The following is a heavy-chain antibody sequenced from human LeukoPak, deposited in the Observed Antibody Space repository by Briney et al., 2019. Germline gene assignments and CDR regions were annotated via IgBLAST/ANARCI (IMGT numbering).Heavy chain of an antibody. CDR1: GFTFSSYW. J-gene: IGHJ6*03. CDR2: INSDGSST. D-gene: IGHD2-15*01. CDR3: AREVGYCSSECYYYMDV. V-gene: IGHV3-74*01. Sequence: GGSLRLSCAASGFTFSSYWMHWVRQAPGKGLVWVSRINSDGSSTSYADSVKGRFTISRDNAKSTLYLQMNSLRAEDTAVYYCAREVGYCSSECYYYMDVWGKGTTVTVSS.